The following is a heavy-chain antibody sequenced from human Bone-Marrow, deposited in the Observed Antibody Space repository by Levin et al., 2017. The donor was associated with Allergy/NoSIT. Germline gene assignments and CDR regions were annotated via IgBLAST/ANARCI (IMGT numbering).Heavy chain of an antibody. CDR3: ARGAYDFDAIGYKLGWFDP. D-gene: IGHD3-22*01. CDR1: GFSFSSYE. CDR2: ISRSATTI. V-gene: IGHV3-48*03. Sequence: LSLTCVGSGFSFSSYEMNWVRQAPGKGLEWVSYISRSATTIYYADAVKGRFTISRDNAKNSVYLQMNSLRDEDTAVYYCARGAYDFDAIGYKLGWFDPWGQGTLVTVSS. J-gene: IGHJ5*02.